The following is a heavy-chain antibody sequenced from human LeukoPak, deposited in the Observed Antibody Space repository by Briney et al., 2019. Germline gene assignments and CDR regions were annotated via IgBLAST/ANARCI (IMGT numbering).Heavy chain of an antibody. J-gene: IGHJ4*02. Sequence: GGSLRLSCAASGFTFSSYAMHWVRQAPGKGLEWVAVISYDGSNKYYADSVKGRFTISRDNSKNTLYLQMNSLRAEDTAVYYCARDQGYCTNGVCYSFDYWGQGTLVTVSS. CDR3: ARDQGYCTNGVCYSFDY. CDR2: ISYDGSNK. CDR1: GFTFSSYA. D-gene: IGHD2-8*01. V-gene: IGHV3-30-3*01.